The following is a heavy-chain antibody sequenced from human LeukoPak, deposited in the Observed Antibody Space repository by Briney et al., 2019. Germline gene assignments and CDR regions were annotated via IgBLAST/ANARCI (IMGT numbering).Heavy chain of an antibody. D-gene: IGHD3-22*01. Sequence: GGSLRLSCAASGFTFSSYAMSWVRQAPGKGLEWVSAISGSGGSTYYADSVKGRFTISRDNSRNTLYLQMNSLRAEDTAVYYCARVLAGYSSYYYGLDVWGQGTTVTVSS. CDR1: GFTFSSYA. CDR2: ISGSGGST. J-gene: IGHJ6*02. CDR3: ARVLAGYSSYYYGLDV. V-gene: IGHV3-23*01.